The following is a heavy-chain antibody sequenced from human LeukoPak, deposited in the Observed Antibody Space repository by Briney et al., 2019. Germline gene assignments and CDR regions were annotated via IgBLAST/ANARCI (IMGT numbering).Heavy chain of an antibody. V-gene: IGHV4-31*03. CDR3: ARGDGVATFSFDY. D-gene: IGHD5-12*01. CDR2: IYYSGST. CDR1: GGSISGGGYY. J-gene: IGHJ4*02. Sequence: SQTLSLTCTVSGGSISGGGYYWSWIRQHPGKGLEWIGYIYYSGSTYYNPSLKSRVTISVDTSKNQFSLKLSSVTAADTAAYYCARGDGVATFSFDYWGQGTLVTVSS.